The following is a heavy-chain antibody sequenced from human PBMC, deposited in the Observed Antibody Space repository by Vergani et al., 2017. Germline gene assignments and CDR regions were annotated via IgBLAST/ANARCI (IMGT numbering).Heavy chain of an antibody. D-gene: IGHD3-22*01. CDR3: ARDPSTTYYYDSSGYSG. CDR2: ISSSSSYI. Sequence: EVQLVESGGGLVKPGGSLRLSCAASGFTFSSYSMNWVRQAPGKGLEWVSSISSSSSYIYYADSVKGRFTISRDNAKNSLYLQMNSLRAEDTAVYYCARDPSTTYYYDSSGYSGWGQGTLVTVSS. J-gene: IGHJ4*02. V-gene: IGHV3-21*01. CDR1: GFTFSSYS.